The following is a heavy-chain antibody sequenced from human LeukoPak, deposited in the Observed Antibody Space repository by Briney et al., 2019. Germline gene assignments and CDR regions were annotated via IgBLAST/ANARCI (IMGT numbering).Heavy chain of an antibody. D-gene: IGHD2-2*01. J-gene: IGHJ4*02. CDR3: ARVRSRSTNLFGY. Sequence: ASVKVSCKASGYTFTSYDINWVRQATGQGLEWMGWMNPNSGNTGYAQKFQGRVTITRNTSISTAYMELSSLRSEDTAVYYCARVRSRSTNLFGYWGQGTLVTVSS. V-gene: IGHV1-8*03. CDR1: GYTFTSYD. CDR2: MNPNSGNT.